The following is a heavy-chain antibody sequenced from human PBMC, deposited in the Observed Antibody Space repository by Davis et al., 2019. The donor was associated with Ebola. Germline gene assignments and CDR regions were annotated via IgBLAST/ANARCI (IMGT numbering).Heavy chain of an antibody. V-gene: IGHV1-46*03. J-gene: IGHJ3*02. CDR1: AYTFTNNY. CDR3: TTPGGQDSGYDVFDI. Sequence: AASLKVTCKASAYTFTNNYMHAVRQPPGQGLEWKEMINPNDGRTIYAQKFQGRVTVTRDTSTTTVYMDLSSLRSEDTALYYCTTPGGQDSGYDVFDIWGQGTMVTVSS. D-gene: IGHD5-12*01. CDR2: INPNDGRT.